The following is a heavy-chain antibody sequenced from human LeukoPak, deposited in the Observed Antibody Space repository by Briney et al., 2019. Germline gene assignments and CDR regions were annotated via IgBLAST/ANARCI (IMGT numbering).Heavy chain of an antibody. J-gene: IGHJ4*02. D-gene: IGHD3-22*01. CDR2: ISYDGNNQ. V-gene: IGHV3-30*18. Sequence: PGGTLRLSCAAPGFTFSNYGMHWVRQAPGKGLEWVAFISYDGNNQYYADSVKGRFTISRDNSKNTLYLQTNSLRPEDTAVYYCAKTVNFYDSRRLDYWGQGALVTVSS. CDR1: GFTFSNYG. CDR3: AKTVNFYDSRRLDY.